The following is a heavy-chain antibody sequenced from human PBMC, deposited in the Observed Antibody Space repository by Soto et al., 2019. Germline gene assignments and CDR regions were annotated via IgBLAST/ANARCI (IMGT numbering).Heavy chain of an antibody. CDR3: AGGYCTNGVCYFDYYYYGMDV. J-gene: IGHJ6*02. V-gene: IGHV1-69*01. D-gene: IGHD2-8*01. CDR1: GGTFSSYA. Sequence: QVQLVQSGAEVKKPGSSVKVSCTASGGTFSSYAISWVRQAPGQGLEWMGGIIPIFGTANYAQKFQGRVTITADESTSTAYMELSSLRSEDTAVYYCAGGYCTNGVCYFDYYYYGMDVWGQGTTVTVSS. CDR2: IIPIFGTA.